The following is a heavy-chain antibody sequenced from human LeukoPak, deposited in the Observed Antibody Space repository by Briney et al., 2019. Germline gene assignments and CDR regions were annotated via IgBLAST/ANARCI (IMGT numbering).Heavy chain of an antibody. CDR3: ARGPHGIAAAGPMDY. D-gene: IGHD6-13*01. V-gene: IGHV3-7*01. CDR1: GFTFSSYW. CDR2: IKQDGSEK. Sequence: PGGSLRLSCAASGFTFSSYWMSWVRQAPGKGLEWVANIKQDGSEKYYVDSVKGRFTISRDNAKNSLYLQMNSLRAEDTAVYYCARGPHGIAAAGPMDYWGQGTLVTVSS. J-gene: IGHJ4*02.